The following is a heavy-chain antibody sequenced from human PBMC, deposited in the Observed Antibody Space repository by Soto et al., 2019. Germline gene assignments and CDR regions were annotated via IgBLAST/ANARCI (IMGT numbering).Heavy chain of an antibody. J-gene: IGHJ3*02. CDR1: GFTFSAYW. D-gene: IGHD3-9*01. V-gene: IGHV3-7*03. CDR2: IKQDGSAS. CDR3: AKDTYIFPAGHDAFDI. Sequence: GGSLRLSCAASGFTFSAYWMSWVRQAPGKGLEWVGEIKQDGSASYYVDSVKGRFTISRDNAKNSLYLQMNSLRAEDTAVYYCAKDTYIFPAGHDAFDIWGQGTMVTVSS.